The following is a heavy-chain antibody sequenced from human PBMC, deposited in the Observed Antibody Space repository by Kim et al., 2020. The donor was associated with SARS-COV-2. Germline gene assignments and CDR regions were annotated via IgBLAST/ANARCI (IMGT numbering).Heavy chain of an antibody. V-gene: IGHV4-34*01. CDR3: ARGSAGSAVTASSHFFLGV. D-gene: IGHD2-21*02. CDR1: GGSFSGFS. Sequence: SYTLSLTFSFYGGSFSGFSWSWIRQAPGKGLEWIGEVSPSGRPTYNASLESRVTMSVATSKRQMSLKLTSLTAADTAVYYCARGSAGSAVTASSHFFLGVWGKGTTVTVSS. CDR2: VSPSGRP. J-gene: IGHJ6*04.